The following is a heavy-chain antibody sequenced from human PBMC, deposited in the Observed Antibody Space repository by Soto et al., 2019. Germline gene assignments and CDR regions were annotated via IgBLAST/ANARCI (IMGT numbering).Heavy chain of an antibody. Sequence: EVQLVESGGGLVKPGGSLRLSCTASGFTFSSNSMNWVRQAPGKGLEWVSSISSTSSYSYYADSVKGRFTISRDNAKNSLYLQMYSLRVEDTAVYYCARVFGVTANWFDPWGQGTLVTVSS. CDR1: GFTFSSNS. V-gene: IGHV3-21*04. J-gene: IGHJ5*02. D-gene: IGHD3-16*01. CDR3: ARVFGVTANWFDP. CDR2: ISSTSSYS.